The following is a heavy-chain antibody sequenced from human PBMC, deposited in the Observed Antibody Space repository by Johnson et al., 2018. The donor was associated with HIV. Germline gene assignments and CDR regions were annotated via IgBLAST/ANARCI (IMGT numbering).Heavy chain of an antibody. CDR2: ISYDGSNK. CDR1: GFTFSSYG. CDR3: AKWDAFDI. V-gene: IGHV3-30*18. Sequence: QVQLLESGGGVVQPGRSLRLSCAASGFTFSSYGMHWVRQAPGKGLEWVAVISYDGSNKYYADSVKGRFTISRDNSKNTLYLQMNSLRAEDTAVYYCAKWDAFDIWGQGTMVTVSS. J-gene: IGHJ3*02.